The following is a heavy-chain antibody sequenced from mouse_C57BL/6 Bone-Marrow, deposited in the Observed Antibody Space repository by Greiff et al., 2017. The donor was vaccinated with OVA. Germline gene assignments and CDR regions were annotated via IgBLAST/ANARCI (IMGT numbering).Heavy chain of an antibody. D-gene: IGHD2-10*01. J-gene: IGHJ4*01. Sequence: VQLQQSGPGLVQPSQSLSITCTVSGFSLTSYGVHWVRQSPGKGLEWLGVIWSGGSTDYNAAFISRLSISKDNSKSHVFLKMNSLQADDTAIYYCARKSLLPYAMDYWGQGTSVTVSS. CDR3: ARKSLLPYAMDY. CDR2: IWSGGST. CDR1: GFSLTSYG. V-gene: IGHV2-2*01.